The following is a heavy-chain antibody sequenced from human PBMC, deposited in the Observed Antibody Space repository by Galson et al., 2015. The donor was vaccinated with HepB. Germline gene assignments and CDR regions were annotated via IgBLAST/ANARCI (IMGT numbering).Heavy chain of an antibody. D-gene: IGHD3-22*01. CDR2: IKSKTDGGTT. CDR3: TTGLWYYESSGYLLFDY. J-gene: IGHJ4*02. Sequence: SLRLSCAASGFTFSNAWMSWVRQAPGKGLEWVGRIKSKTDGGTTDYAAPVKGRFTISRDDSKNTLYLQMNSLKTEDTAVYYCTTGLWYYESSGYLLFDYWGQGTLVTVSS. V-gene: IGHV3-15*01. CDR1: GFTFSNAW.